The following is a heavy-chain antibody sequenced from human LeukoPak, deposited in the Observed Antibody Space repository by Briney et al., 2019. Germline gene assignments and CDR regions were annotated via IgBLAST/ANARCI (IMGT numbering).Heavy chain of an antibody. D-gene: IGHD2-21*02. CDR3: AKDFVVVPGNVNYFDY. CDR1: GFTFSSYA. V-gene: IGHV3-30*04. J-gene: IGHJ4*02. Sequence: GGSLRLSCAASGFTFSSYAMHWVRQAPGKGLEWVAVISYDGSNKYYADSVKGRFTISRDNSKNTLYVQMKSLRAEDTAVYYCAKDFVVVPGNVNYFDYWGQGTLVTVSS. CDR2: ISYDGSNK.